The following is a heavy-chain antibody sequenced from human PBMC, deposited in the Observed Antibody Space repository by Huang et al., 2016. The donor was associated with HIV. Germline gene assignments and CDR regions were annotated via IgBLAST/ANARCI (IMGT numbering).Heavy chain of an antibody. V-gene: IGHV2-5*01. CDR1: GFSLTTGGVG. Sequence: QITLKESGPALVKPTQTLTLTCTFSGFSLTTGGVGVGWIRQPPGTALEWLAVIYWNDDNRYSPSLKNRLTITKETSKNQVVLTMTNMDPVDTATYSCAHMRWFGRETFGAYYFDHWGQGTLITVSS. D-gene: IGHD3-16*01. CDR2: IYWNDDN. CDR3: AHMRWFGRETFGAYYFDH. J-gene: IGHJ4*02.